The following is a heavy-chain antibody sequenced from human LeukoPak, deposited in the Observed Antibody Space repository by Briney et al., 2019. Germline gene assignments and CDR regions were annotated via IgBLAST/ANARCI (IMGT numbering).Heavy chain of an antibody. CDR3: ATLVDYYDSSEADY. CDR2: INPNSGGT. CDR1: GGTFSSYA. Sequence: ASVKVSCKASGGTFSSYAISWVRQAPGQGLEWMGWINPNSGGTNYAQKFQGRVTMTRDTSISTAYMELSRLRSDDTAVYYCATLVDYYDSSEADYWGQGTLVTVSS. D-gene: IGHD3-22*01. V-gene: IGHV1-2*02. J-gene: IGHJ4*02.